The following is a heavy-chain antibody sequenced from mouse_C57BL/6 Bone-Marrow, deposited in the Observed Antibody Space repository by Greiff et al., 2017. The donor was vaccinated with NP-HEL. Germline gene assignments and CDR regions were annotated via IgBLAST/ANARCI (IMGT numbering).Heavy chain of an antibody. Sequence: QVQLQQSGAELVKPGASVKISCKASGYAFSSYWMNWVKQRPGKGLEWIGQIYPGDGDPNYNGKFKGQATLTADKSSSTAYMQLSSLTSEDSAVYFCARSGDYGPYYFDYWGQGTTLTVSS. CDR1: GYAFSSYW. D-gene: IGHD1-1*01. CDR3: ARSGDYGPYYFDY. V-gene: IGHV1-80*01. CDR2: IYPGDGDP. J-gene: IGHJ2*01.